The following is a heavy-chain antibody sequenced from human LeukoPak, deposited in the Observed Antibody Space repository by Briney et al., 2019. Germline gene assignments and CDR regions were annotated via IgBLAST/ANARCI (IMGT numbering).Heavy chain of an antibody. V-gene: IGHV4-30-4*08. CDR1: GGSISSGDYY. J-gene: IGHJ5*02. D-gene: IGHD2-2*01. Sequence: SETLSLTCTVSGGSISSGDYYWSWIRQPPGKGLEWIGYIYYSGSTYYNPSLKSRVTISVDTSKNQFSLKLSSVTAVDTAVYYCARVPAAIGGFDPWGQGILVTVSS. CDR2: IYYSGST. CDR3: ARVPAAIGGFDP.